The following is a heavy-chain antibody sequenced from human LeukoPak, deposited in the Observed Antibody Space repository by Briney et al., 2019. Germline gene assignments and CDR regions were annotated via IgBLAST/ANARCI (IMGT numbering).Heavy chain of an antibody. Sequence: SETLSLTCTVSGGSISSSSYYWGWIRQPPGKGLEWIGSIYYSGSTYYNPSLKSRVTISVDTSKNQFSLKLSSVTAADTAVYYCARDLGYYDSSGYYRPNWFDPWGQGTLVTVSS. CDR3: ARDLGYYDSSGYYRPNWFDP. CDR1: GGSISSSSYY. V-gene: IGHV4-39*07. D-gene: IGHD3-22*01. CDR2: IYYSGST. J-gene: IGHJ5*02.